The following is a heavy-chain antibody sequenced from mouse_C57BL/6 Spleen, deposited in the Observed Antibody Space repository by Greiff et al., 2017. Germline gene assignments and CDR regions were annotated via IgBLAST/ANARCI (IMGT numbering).Heavy chain of an antibody. V-gene: IGHV1-72*01. J-gene: IGHJ2*01. D-gene: IGHD1-1*01. Sequence: QVQLQQSGAELVKPGASVKLSCKASGYNFTSYWMNWVKQRPGRGLEWIGRIDPNSGGTKYNEKFKSKATLTVDKPSSTAYMQLSSLTSEASAVYYCASGREIRRDYFDYWGQGTTRTVSS. CDR2: IDPNSGGT. CDR1: GYNFTSYW. CDR3: ASGREIRRDYFDY.